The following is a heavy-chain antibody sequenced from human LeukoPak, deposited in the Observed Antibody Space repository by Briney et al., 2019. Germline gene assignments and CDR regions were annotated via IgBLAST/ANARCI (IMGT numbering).Heavy chain of an antibody. Sequence: SETLSLTCTVSGGSISSSSYYWGWIRQPPGKGLEWIGYIYYSGTTSYNPSLRSRVTMSVDTSKNQFSLRLSSVTAADTAVYFCARGRVSSSSWSSTYYYYFYMDVWGKGTTVTVSS. V-gene: IGHV4-61*05. CDR1: GGSISSSSYY. CDR3: ARGRVSSSSWSSTYYYYFYMDV. J-gene: IGHJ6*03. CDR2: IYYSGTT. D-gene: IGHD6-13*01.